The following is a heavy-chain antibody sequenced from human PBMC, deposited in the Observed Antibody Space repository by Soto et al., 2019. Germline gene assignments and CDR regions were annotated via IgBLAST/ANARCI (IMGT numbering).Heavy chain of an antibody. V-gene: IGHV3-23*01. D-gene: IGHD3-22*01. CDR1: GFTFSFCA. CDR3: VKGHSDSYYYFDY. Sequence: EVQLLESGGALVQPGVSLRLSCAASGFTFSFCAMSWVRQAPGKGLEWVSSMRGSNGDTYYADSVKGRFTISRDNSKNTLYLQMNSLRVEDTALYYCVKGHSDSYYYFDYWGQGALVTVSS. CDR2: MRGSNGDT. J-gene: IGHJ4*02.